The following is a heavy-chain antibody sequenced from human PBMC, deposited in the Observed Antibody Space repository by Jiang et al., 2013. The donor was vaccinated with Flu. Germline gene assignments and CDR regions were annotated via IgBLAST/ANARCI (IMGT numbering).Heavy chain of an antibody. J-gene: IGHJ1*01. CDR1: GFTFSSYA. CDR3: ARESGPSMIVDTEYFQH. CDR2: ISYDGSNK. D-gene: IGHD3-22*01. V-gene: IGHV3-30-3*01. Sequence: SGGGVVQPGRSLRLSCAASGFTFSSYAMHWVRQAPGKGLEWVAVISYDGSNKYYADSVKGRFTISRDNSKNTLYLQMNSLRAEDTAVYYCARESGPSMIVDTEYFQHWGQGTLVTVSS.